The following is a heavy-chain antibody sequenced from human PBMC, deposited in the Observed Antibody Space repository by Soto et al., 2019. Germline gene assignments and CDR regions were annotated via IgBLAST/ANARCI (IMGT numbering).Heavy chain of an antibody. CDR3: ARAGNDYGDYEDNWYFDL. CDR1: GGSISSYY. D-gene: IGHD4-17*01. J-gene: IGHJ2*01. CDR2: FYYSGST. V-gene: IGHV4-59*01. Sequence: SETLSLTCTVSGGSISSYYWSWIRQPPGKGLEWIGYFYYSGSTNYNPSLKSRVTISVDTSKNQFSLKLSSVTAADTAVYYCARAGNDYGDYEDNWYFDLWGRGTLVTVSS.